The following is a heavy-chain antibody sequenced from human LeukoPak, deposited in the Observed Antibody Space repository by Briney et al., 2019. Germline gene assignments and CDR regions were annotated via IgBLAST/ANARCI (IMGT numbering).Heavy chain of an antibody. D-gene: IGHD2-15*01. CDR2: ISGSGGST. V-gene: IGHV3-23*01. J-gene: IGHJ5*02. CDR1: GFTFSNYA. Sequence: GGSLRLSCAASGFTFSNYAMSWVRQAPGKGLEWVSGISGSGGSTYYADSVKGRFTISRDNSKNTLYVQMNSLRAEDTAVYYCAKARGFCSGGSCYNPFDPWGQGTLVTVSS. CDR3: AKARGFCSGGSCYNPFDP.